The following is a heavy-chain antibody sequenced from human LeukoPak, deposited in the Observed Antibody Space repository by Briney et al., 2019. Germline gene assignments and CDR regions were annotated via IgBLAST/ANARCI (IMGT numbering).Heavy chain of an antibody. Sequence: SETLSLTCAVYGGSFSGYYWSWIRQPPGKGLEWIGEINHSGSTNYNPSLKSRVTISVDTSKNQFSLKLSSVTAAGTAVYYCARHGNYDSSGYYYYYYYYYYMDVWGKGTTVTISS. CDR1: GGSFSGYY. J-gene: IGHJ6*03. CDR2: INHSGST. V-gene: IGHV4-34*01. CDR3: ARHGNYDSSGYYYYYYYYYYMDV. D-gene: IGHD3-22*01.